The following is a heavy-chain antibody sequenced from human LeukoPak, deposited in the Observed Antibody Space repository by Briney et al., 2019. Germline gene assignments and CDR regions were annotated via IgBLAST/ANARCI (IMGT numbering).Heavy chain of an antibody. CDR3: AKIEVGRFDP. V-gene: IGHV4-59*11. CDR1: GASISSHY. CDR2: IYDRGST. J-gene: IGHJ5*02. D-gene: IGHD1-26*01. Sequence: SETLSLTCTVTGASISSHYWCWIRQTPGTGLEWIGDIYDRGSTTCNPSLKSRVSISVETSRNQFSLNLRSVTAADTAVYYCAKIEVGRFDPWGQGTLVTVSS.